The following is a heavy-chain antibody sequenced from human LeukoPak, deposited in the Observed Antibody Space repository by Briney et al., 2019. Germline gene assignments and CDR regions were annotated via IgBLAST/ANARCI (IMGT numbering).Heavy chain of an antibody. CDR3: ARDRKDFWSGYYSYFDC. CDR1: GYTLTELS. V-gene: IGHV1-24*01. Sequence: APVKVSCKVSGYTLTELSMHWVRQAPGKGLEWMGSFDPEDGETIYAQKFQGRVTMTEDTSPDTAYMELSSLRSEDTAVYYCARDRKDFWSGYYSYFDCWGQGTLVTVSS. D-gene: IGHD3-3*01. CDR2: FDPEDGET. J-gene: IGHJ4*02.